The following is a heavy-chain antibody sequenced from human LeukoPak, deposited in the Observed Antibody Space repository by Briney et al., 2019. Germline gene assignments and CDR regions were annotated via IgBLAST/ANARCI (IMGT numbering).Heavy chain of an antibody. D-gene: IGHD3-9*01. CDR2: ISSSSSTI. CDR3: ATHPSDWAYYYYYMDV. Sequence: QPGRSLRLSCAASGFTVSSNYMSWVRQAPGKGLEWVSYISSSSSTIYYADSVKGRFTISRDNAKNSLYLQMNSLRAEDTAVYYCATHPSDWAYYYYYMDVWGKGTTVTVSS. CDR1: GFTVSSNY. J-gene: IGHJ6*03. V-gene: IGHV3-48*01.